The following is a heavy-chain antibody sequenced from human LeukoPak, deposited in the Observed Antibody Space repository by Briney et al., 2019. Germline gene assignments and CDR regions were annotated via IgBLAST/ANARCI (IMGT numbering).Heavy chain of an antibody. V-gene: IGHV3-30*02. CDR3: AREMTTVVKEDAFDI. D-gene: IGHD4-23*01. CDR1: GFTFSSYG. J-gene: IGHJ3*02. CDR2: IRYDGSNK. Sequence: GGSLRLSCAASGFTFSSYGMHWVRQAPGKGLEWVAFIRYDGSNKYYADSVKGRFTISRDNAKNTLYLQMNSLRAEDTAVYYCAREMTTVVKEDAFDIWGQGTMVTVSS.